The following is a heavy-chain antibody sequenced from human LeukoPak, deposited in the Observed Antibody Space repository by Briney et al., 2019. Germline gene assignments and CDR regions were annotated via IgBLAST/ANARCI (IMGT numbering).Heavy chain of an antibody. V-gene: IGHV3-23*01. CDR3: AKSLKATVTTYFDY. CDR2: ISGSGGST. D-gene: IGHD4-17*01. CDR1: GFTFSSYA. Sequence: GGSLRLSCAASGFTFSSYAMSWVRQAPGKGLEWVSSISGSGGSTNYADSVKGRFTISRDNSKNTLYLQMNSLRADDTAVYYCAKSLKATVTTYFDYWGQGTLVTVSS. J-gene: IGHJ4*02.